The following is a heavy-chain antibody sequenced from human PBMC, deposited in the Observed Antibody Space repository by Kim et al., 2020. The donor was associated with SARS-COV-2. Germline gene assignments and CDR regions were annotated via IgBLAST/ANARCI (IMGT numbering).Heavy chain of an antibody. CDR2: SRVKGDNYIS. CDR1: GFSLSDHY. V-gene: IGHV3-72*01. Sequence: GGSLRLSCTASGFSLSDHYMDWVRQAPGKGLEWVGRSRVKGDNYISHYAASVQGRFTISRDDSRNSRYLQMNSLKIEDTAVYYCLRDSRHGWYWDYWGQGTLVTVSS. CDR3: LRDSRHGWYWDY. D-gene: IGHD6-19*01. J-gene: IGHJ4*02.